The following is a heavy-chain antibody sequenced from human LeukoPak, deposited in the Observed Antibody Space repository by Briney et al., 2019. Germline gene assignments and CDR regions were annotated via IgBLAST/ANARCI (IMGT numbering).Heavy chain of an antibody. J-gene: IGHJ4*02. CDR1: GGSITTGPYY. Sequence: PSETLSLTCTVSGGSITTGPYYWSWIRRPPGKGLEWIATIHHTGGSYYNSSLKGRATISVDTSKSQFSLKLSSVTAADTALYYCARSLVVAATVDYWGQGTLVTVSS. CDR2: IHHTGGS. D-gene: IGHD2-15*01. CDR3: ARSLVVAATVDY. V-gene: IGHV4-39*01.